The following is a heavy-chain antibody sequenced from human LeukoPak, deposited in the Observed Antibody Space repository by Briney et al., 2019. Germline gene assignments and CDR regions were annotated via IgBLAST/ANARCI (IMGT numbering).Heavy chain of an antibody. D-gene: IGHD5-18*01. CDR1: EGSISAYY. Sequence: RSSETLSLTCTVSEGSISAYYWSWIRQSPGKGLEWIGYIFYEGKTVYNPTLESRVTFSLGSPNNHFFLRMTSVTAAYTAVYYCARGAALVTHRYFDYWGPGTLVTVSS. J-gene: IGHJ4*02. V-gene: IGHV4-59*08. CDR3: ARGAALVTHRYFDY. CDR2: IFYEGKT.